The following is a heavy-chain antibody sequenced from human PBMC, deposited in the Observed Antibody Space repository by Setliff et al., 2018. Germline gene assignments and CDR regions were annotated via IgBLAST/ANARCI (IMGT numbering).Heavy chain of an antibody. V-gene: IGHV3-30*03. CDR2: ISYDGSNK. D-gene: IGHD4-4*01. CDR1: GFTFSYYW. CDR3: ARSTETFSGEDFYFFYYMDV. J-gene: IGHJ6*03. Sequence: GGSLRLSCAASGFTFSYYWMSWVRQAPGKGLEWVAVISYDGSNKYYADSVKGRFTISRDSSRNTVDLQMSSLRPEDTALYYCARSTETFSGEDFYFFYYMDVWGKGTTVTVSS.